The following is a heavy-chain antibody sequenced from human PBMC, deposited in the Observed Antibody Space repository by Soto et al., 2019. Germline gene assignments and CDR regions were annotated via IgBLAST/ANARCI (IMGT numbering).Heavy chain of an antibody. CDR2: VSSDGNNT. Sequence: GGSLRLSCVASGFSFSKYGMHWVRQAPGKGLEWVAFVSSDGNNTYYADSVKGRFTISRDNSKNTVYLQVDSLRLDDTAIYYCAKDRVIQLLPIWPDPWGQGTLVTVSA. V-gene: IGHV3-30*18. CDR3: AKDRVIQLLPIWPDP. CDR1: GFSFSKYG. D-gene: IGHD2-2*01. J-gene: IGHJ5*02.